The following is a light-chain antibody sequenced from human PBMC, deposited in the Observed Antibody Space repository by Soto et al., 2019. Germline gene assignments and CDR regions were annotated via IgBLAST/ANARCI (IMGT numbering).Light chain of an antibody. CDR1: QSVLYSSNNKNY. J-gene: IGKJ1*01. Sequence: DIVMTQSPDSLAVSLGERATINCKSSQSVLYSSNNKNYLAWYQQKPGQPPKLLIYWASTRESGVPDRFSGSGSGTHFTLTISSLQAEDVAVYYCQQYYSTPRWTFDQGTKVEIK. CDR2: WAS. CDR3: QQYYSTPRWT. V-gene: IGKV4-1*01.